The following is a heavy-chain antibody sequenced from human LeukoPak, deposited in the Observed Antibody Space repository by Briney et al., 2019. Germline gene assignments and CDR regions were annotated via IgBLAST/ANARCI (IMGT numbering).Heavy chain of an antibody. V-gene: IGHV3-33*01. Sequence: GGSLRLSCAASGFTFRNSGMHWVRQAPGKGLEWVAVIWYDGSNEYYADAVKGRFTTSRDNSKDTVHLQMNSLRVEDTSVYYCAREISFDLWGQGTLVAVSS. CDR3: AREISFDL. CDR1: GFTFRNSG. CDR2: IWYDGSNE. J-gene: IGHJ3*01.